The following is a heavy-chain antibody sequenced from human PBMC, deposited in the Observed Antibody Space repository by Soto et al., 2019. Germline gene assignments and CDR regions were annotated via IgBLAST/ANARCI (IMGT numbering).Heavy chain of an antibody. J-gene: IGHJ6*02. CDR3: ARRLYYDSSGFEGGGMDV. CDR2: IYYSGST. Sequence: SETLSLTCAVSGGSISSGGYSWSWLRQPPGKGLEWIGYIYYSGSTYYNPSLKSRVTISVDTSKNQFSLKLSSVTAADTAVYYCARRLYYDSSGFEGGGMDVWGQGTTVTAP. D-gene: IGHD3-22*01. CDR1: GGSISSGGYS. V-gene: IGHV4-30-2*03.